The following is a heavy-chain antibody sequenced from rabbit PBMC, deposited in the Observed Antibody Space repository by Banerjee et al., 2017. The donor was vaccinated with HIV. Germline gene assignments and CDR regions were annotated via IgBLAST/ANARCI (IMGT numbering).Heavy chain of an antibody. Sequence: EESGGDLVKPVGSLTLTCTASGFSFSSSYWICWVRQAPGKGLEWIACISADRRGTTYYASWAKGRFTISKTSSTTVTLQMTSLTAPDTATYFCARGASGGTYPFNLWGQGTLVTVS. CDR1: GFSFSSSYW. CDR3: ARGASGGTYPFNL. J-gene: IGHJ4*01. D-gene: IGHD1-1*01. V-gene: IGHV1S45*01. CDR2: ISADRRGTT.